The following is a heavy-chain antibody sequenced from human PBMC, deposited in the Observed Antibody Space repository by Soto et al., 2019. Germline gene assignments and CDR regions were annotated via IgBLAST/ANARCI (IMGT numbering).Heavy chain of an antibody. CDR1: GGSISSYY. CDR3: ARDLGSGSHWWFDP. CDR2: IYYSGST. V-gene: IGHV4-59*01. J-gene: IGHJ5*02. D-gene: IGHD1-26*01. Sequence: SETLSLTCTVSGGSISSYYWSWIRQPPGKGLEWIGYIYYSGSTNYNPSLKSRVTISVDTSKNQFSLKLSSVTAADTAVYYCARDLGSGSHWWFDPWGQGTRVTVSS.